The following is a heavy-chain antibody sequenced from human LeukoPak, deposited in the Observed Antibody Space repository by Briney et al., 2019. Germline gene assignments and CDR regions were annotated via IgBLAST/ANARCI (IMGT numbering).Heavy chain of an antibody. J-gene: IGHJ6*02. Sequence: ASVKVSCKASGYTFTSYDINWVRQATGQGLEWMGWMNPNSGNTGYAQKFQGRVTMTRNTSISTAYMELSSLRSEDTAVYYCARITGYSSGWYDYYGMDVWGQGTTVTVSS. CDR2: MNPNSGNT. CDR1: GYTFTSYD. V-gene: IGHV1-8*01. CDR3: ARITGYSSGWYDYYGMDV. D-gene: IGHD6-25*01.